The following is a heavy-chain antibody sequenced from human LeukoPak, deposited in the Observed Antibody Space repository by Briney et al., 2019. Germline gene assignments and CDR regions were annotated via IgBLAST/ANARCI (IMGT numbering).Heavy chain of an antibody. D-gene: IGHD4-17*01. CDR1: GFTFSSYA. J-gene: IGHJ4*02. CDR2: ISGSGGGT. CDR3: PHTTGSSDY. Sequence: PGGSLRLSCAASGFTFSSYALNWVRQAPGKGLEWVSGISGSGGGTYYADSVKGRFTISRDSSKNTLYLQMNSLRAEDTAVYYCPHTTGSSDYWGQGTLVTVSS. V-gene: IGHV3-23*01.